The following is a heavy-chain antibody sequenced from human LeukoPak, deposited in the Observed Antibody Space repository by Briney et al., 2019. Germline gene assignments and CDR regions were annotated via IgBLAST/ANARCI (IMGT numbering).Heavy chain of an antibody. V-gene: IGHV4-39*07. CDR3: ARLITGGVYYMDV. J-gene: IGHJ6*03. CDR2: IYNSGST. D-gene: IGHD1-14*01. Sequence: SETLSLTCSVSGTSISSSAWYWGWIRQPPGKGLQWIGIIYNSGSTYYNPSLKSRVTLSVDTSKNQFSLRLSSVTAPDTAVYYCARLITGGVYYMDVWGKGTTVTVS. CDR1: GTSISSSAWY.